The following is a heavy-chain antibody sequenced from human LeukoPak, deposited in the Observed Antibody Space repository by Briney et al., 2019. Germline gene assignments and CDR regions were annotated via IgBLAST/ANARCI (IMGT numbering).Heavy chain of an antibody. V-gene: IGHV3-21*01. CDR2: IGSSSSHI. Sequence: GGSLRLSCAASGFTFSHYSMNWVRQAPGMGLEWVSSIGSSSSHIYYSDSVKGRFTISRENAKNSLYLQMNSLRAGDTAVYYCARTNGEHEGLDVWGQGTTVTVSS. D-gene: IGHD4-17*01. J-gene: IGHJ6*02. CDR1: GFTFSHYS. CDR3: ARTNGEHEGLDV.